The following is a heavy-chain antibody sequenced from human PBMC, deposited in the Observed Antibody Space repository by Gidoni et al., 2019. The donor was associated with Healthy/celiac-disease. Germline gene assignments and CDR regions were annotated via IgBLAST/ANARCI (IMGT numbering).Heavy chain of an antibody. CDR1: GFTFSSYS. D-gene: IGHD1-20*01. CDR3: ARDRYNWNYYYYYGMDV. J-gene: IGHJ6*02. Sequence: EVQLVESGGGLVKPGGSLRLTCAASGFTFSSYSMNGVRQAPGKGLEWVSSISSSSSYIYYADSVKGRFTISRDNAKNSLYLQMNSLSAEDTAVYYCARDRYNWNYYYYYGMDVWGQGTTVTVSS. V-gene: IGHV3-21*01. CDR2: ISSSSSYI.